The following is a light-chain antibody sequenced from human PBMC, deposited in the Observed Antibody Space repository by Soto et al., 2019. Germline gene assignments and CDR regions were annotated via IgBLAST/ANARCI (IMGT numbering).Light chain of an antibody. CDR1: QGISSW. CDR3: QQADCFPPT. CDR2: AAS. Sequence: DIQMTQSPSSVSASVGDRVTITCRASQGISSWLAWYQQKPGKAPKLLIYAASSLQSGVPSRFSGTGSGTDFTRTFSSVQPEDFATYFCQQADCFPPTFGPGTKVDIK. J-gene: IGKJ3*01. V-gene: IGKV1-12*01.